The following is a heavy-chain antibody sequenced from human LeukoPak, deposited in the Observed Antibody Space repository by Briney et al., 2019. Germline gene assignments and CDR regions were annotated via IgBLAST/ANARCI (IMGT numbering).Heavy chain of an antibody. CDR2: ISWNSGSI. CDR1: GFTFDDYA. V-gene: IGHV3-9*01. J-gene: IGHJ4*02. Sequence: GGSLRLFCAASGFTFDDYALHWVRQAPGKGLEWVSGISWNSGSIGYADSVKGRFTISRDNAKNSLYLQMNSLRAEDTALYYCAKGFGIAAAGTVGYCGQGTLVTVSS. D-gene: IGHD6-13*01. CDR3: AKGFGIAAAGTVGY.